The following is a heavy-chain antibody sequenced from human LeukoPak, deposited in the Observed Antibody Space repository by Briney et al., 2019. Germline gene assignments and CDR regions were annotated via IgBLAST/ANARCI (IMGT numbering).Heavy chain of an antibody. V-gene: IGHV1-18*01. CDR3: ARDRYCSSTSCYSSWFDP. J-gene: IGHJ5*02. CDR1: GYTFTSYG. Sequence: ASVKVSCKASGYTFTSYGISWVRQAPGQGLEWMGWTSAYNGNTNYAQKLQGRVTMTTDTSTSTAYMEPRSLRSDDTAVHYCARDRYCSSTSCYSSWFDPWGQGTLVTVSS. CDR2: TSAYNGNT. D-gene: IGHD2-2*01.